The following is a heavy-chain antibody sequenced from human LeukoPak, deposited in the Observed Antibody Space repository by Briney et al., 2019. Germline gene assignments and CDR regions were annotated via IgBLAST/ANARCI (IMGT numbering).Heavy chain of an antibody. D-gene: IGHD3-3*01. CDR3: ARLYYDFWSGYHLDYYYYMDV. CDR2: ISSSGSTI. J-gene: IGHJ6*03. Sequence: GGSLRLSCAASGFTFSDYYMSWIRQAPGKGLEWVSYISSSGSTIYYADSVKGRFTISRGNAKNSLHLQMNSLRAEDTAVYYCARLYYDFWSGYHLDYYYYMDVWGKETTVTVSS. CDR1: GFTFSDYY. V-gene: IGHV3-11*04.